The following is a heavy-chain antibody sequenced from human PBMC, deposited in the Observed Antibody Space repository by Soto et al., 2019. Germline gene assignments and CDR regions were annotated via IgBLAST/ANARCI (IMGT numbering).Heavy chain of an antibody. V-gene: IGHV3-7*03. CDR3: ARDYPGGSYYDY. Sequence: EVQLVESGGGLAQPGGSLRLSCAASGFTFSSYWMSWVRQAPGKGLEWVARINQDGSEKYYVDSVKGRFTISRDNAKNSLYLQMNSLRAEDTAVYYCARDYPGGSYYDYWGQGTLVTVSS. J-gene: IGHJ4*02. D-gene: IGHD1-26*01. CDR1: GFTFSSYW. CDR2: INQDGSEK.